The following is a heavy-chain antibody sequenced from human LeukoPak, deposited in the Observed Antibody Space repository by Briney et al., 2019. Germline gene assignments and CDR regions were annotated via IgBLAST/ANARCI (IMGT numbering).Heavy chain of an antibody. J-gene: IGHJ5*02. CDR3: AREGDYGGGNWFDP. CDR2: INPSSGGS. CDR1: GYSFTGYY. D-gene: IGHD4-23*01. Sequence: ASVKVSCKASGYSFTGYYMHWVRQAPGQGLEWMGWINPSSGGSTPAQKFQGRVTMTRDTSSSTAYMELSRLRSDDTAVYYCAREGDYGGGNWFDPWGQGTLVTVSS. V-gene: IGHV1-2*02.